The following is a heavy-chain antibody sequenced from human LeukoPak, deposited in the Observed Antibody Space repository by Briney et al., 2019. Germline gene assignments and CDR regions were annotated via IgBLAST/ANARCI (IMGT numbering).Heavy chain of an antibody. Sequence: SETLSLTCTVSGGSISSYYWSWIRQPPGKGLEWIGYIYYSGSTNYNPSLKSRVTISVDTSKNQFSLNLNSVTAADTAVYYCARKSGTRGAFDVWGQGTMVTVAS. CDR2: IYYSGST. J-gene: IGHJ3*01. CDR3: ARKSGTRGAFDV. V-gene: IGHV4-59*08. CDR1: GGSISSYY. D-gene: IGHD1-26*01.